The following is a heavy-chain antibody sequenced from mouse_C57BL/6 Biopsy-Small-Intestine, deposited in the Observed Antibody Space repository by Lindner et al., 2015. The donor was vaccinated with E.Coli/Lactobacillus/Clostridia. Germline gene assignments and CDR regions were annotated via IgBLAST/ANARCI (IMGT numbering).Heavy chain of an antibody. J-gene: IGHJ1*03. CDR2: IRSKSNNYAT. Sequence: VQLQESGGGLVQPKGSLKLSCAASGFTFNTYAMHWVRQAPGKGLEWVARIRSKSNNYATYYADSVKDRFIISRDDSQGMLYLQMNNLKTEDTAMYYCVRFYDDYYGGHFDVWGTGTTVTVSS. CDR3: VRFYDDYYGGHFDV. CDR1: GFTFNTYA. D-gene: IGHD2-3*01. V-gene: IGHV10-3*01.